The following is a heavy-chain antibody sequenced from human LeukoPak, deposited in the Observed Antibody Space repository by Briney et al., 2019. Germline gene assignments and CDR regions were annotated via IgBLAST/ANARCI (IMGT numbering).Heavy chain of an antibody. CDR1: GFTFSSYA. J-gene: IGHJ4*02. Sequence: GGSLRLSCAASGFTFSSYAMHWVRQAPGKGLEWVAAISYDGSNKYYADSVKGRFTISRDNSKNTLYLQMNSLRAEDTAVYYCARDRKGITGTWGQGTLVTVSS. D-gene: IGHD1-20*01. V-gene: IGHV3-30-3*01. CDR2: ISYDGSNK. CDR3: ARDRKGITGT.